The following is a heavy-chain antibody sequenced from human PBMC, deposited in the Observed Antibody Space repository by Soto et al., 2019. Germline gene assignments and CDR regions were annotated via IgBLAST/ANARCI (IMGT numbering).Heavy chain of an antibody. CDR2: ISYDGSNK. Sequence: GGSLRLSCTASGFTFGDYAMSWVRQAPGKGLEWVAVISYDGSNKYYADSVKGRFTISRDNSKNTLYLQMNSLRAEDTAVYYCAKDASRGWYYYYYGMDVWGQGTTVTVSS. J-gene: IGHJ6*02. CDR1: GFTFGDYA. CDR3: AKDASRGWYYYYYGMDV. V-gene: IGHV3-30*04. D-gene: IGHD6-19*01.